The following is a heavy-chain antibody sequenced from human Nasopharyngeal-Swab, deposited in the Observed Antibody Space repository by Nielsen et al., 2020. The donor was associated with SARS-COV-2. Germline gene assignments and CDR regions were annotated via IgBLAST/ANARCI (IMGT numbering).Heavy chain of an antibody. Sequence: GGSLRLSCAASGFTFSSYGMHWVRQAPGKGLEWVAVISYDGSNKYYADSVKGRFTISRDNSKNTLYLQMNSLRAEDTAVYYCVRDEDVVGTTFWYWGQGTLVTVSS. CDR1: GFTFSSYG. D-gene: IGHD1-1*01. V-gene: IGHV3-30*03. CDR3: VRDEDVVGTTFWY. J-gene: IGHJ4*02. CDR2: ISYDGSNK.